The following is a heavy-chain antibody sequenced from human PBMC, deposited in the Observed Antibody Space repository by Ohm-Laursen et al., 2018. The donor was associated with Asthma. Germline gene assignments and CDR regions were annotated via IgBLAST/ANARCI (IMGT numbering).Heavy chain of an antibody. Sequence: SLRLSCAASGFTFRSYAMHWVRQAPGKGLEWVAVISYDGSNKYYADSVKGRFTISRDNSKNTLYLQMNSLRAEDTAVYYCARGAYDYGDYEHPWYFDYWGQGTLVTVSS. CDR3: ARGAYDYGDYEHPWYFDY. CDR2: ISYDGSNK. J-gene: IGHJ4*02. V-gene: IGHV3-30-3*01. CDR1: GFTFRSYA. D-gene: IGHD4-17*01.